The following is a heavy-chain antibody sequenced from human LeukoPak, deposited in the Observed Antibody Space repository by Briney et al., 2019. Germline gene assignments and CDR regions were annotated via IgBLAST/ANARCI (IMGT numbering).Heavy chain of an antibody. J-gene: IGHJ4*02. D-gene: IGHD6-6*01. CDR1: GYSISNSNL. V-gene: IGHV4-28*01. CDR2: ISYSGDT. CDR3: AGYSSSSRAVDY. Sequence: SETLSLTCAVSGYSISNSNLWAWIRQPPGKGLEWIGYISYSGDTYYNASLTSRVTMSLDTSKNQFSLKLSSVTAADTAVYSCAGYSSSSRAVDYWGQGTLVTVSS.